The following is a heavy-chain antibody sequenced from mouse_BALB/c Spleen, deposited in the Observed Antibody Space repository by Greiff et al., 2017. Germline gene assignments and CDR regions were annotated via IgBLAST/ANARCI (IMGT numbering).Heavy chain of an antibody. Sequence: VKLMESGAELVRPGTSVKMSCKAAGYTFTNYWIGWVKQRPGHGLEWIGDIYPGGGYTNYNEKFKGKATLTADTSSSTAYMQLSSLTSEDSAIYYCAREGSSYSYYAMDYWGQGTSVTVSS. D-gene: IGHD1-1*01. CDR3: AREGSSYSYYAMDY. CDR2: IYPGGGYT. J-gene: IGHJ4*01. V-gene: IGHV1-63*02. CDR1: GYTFTNYW.